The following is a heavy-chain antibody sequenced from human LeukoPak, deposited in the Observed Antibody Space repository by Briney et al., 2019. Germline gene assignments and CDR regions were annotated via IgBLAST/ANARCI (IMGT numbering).Heavy chain of an antibody. D-gene: IGHD3-3*01. J-gene: IGHJ5*02. V-gene: IGHV1-18*01. CDR3: ARHSEIWSGYYTGFDP. CDR1: GYTFTSYG. Sequence: ASVKVSCKASGYTFTSYGISWVRQAPGQGLEWMGWISAYNGNTNYAQKLQGRVTMTTDTSTSTAYMELRSLRSDDTAVYYCARHSEIWSGYYTGFDPWGQGTLVTVSS. CDR2: ISAYNGNT.